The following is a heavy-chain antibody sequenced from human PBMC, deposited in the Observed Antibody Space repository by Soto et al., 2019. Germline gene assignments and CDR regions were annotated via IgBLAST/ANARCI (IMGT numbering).Heavy chain of an antibody. Sequence: QVQLVQSGAEVKKPGSSVKVSCKASGGTFSSYAISWVRQAPGQGLEWMGGIIPILGTANYAQKFQGRVTITADESTSTAYMELSSLRSEDTAVYYCARGNTMIVVVTETDYYYYGMDVWGQGTTVTVSS. J-gene: IGHJ6*02. CDR3: ARGNTMIVVVTETDYYYYGMDV. V-gene: IGHV1-69*01. CDR1: GGTFSSYA. CDR2: IIPILGTA. D-gene: IGHD3-22*01.